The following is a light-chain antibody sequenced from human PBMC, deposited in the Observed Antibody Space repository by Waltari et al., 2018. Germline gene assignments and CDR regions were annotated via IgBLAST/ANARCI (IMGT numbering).Light chain of an antibody. Sequence: SYELSQPPSESVSPGQTATLTCAGDNLGEMFVAWYQQKPGQSPVPVIYQDVKRPSGIPGRFSGSNSGNTAILTITETQPADEADYYCQAWDRSFLFVFGSGTKLTVL. J-gene: IGLJ1*01. V-gene: IGLV3-1*01. CDR3: QAWDRSFLFV. CDR2: QDV. CDR1: NLGEMF.